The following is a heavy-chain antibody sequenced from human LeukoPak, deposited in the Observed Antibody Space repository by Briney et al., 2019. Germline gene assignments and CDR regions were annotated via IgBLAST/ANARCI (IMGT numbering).Heavy chain of an antibody. D-gene: IGHD1-1*01. CDR1: GGSINNSPYY. V-gene: IGHV4-39*01. Sequence: SETLSLTCTVSGGSINNSPYYWAWIRQPPGRGLEWIGSISDRGDTYHNPPLKSRVTISVDTSKNQFSLSVISVTAADTAVYFCARPTAGPATQGYDSWGQRILVTVAS. CDR3: ARPTAGPATQGYDS. CDR2: ISDRGDT. J-gene: IGHJ4*02.